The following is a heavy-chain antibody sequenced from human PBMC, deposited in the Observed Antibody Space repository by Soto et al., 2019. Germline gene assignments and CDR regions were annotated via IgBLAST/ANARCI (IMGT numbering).Heavy chain of an antibody. CDR3: ARDRALYSSGWAYYYYGMDV. Sequence: QVQLVQSGAEVKKPGASVKVSCKASGYTFTSYGISWVRQAPGQGLEWMGWISAYNGNTNYAQKLQGRVTMTTDTSTSTAYMELRRLRSDDTAVYYCARDRALYSSGWAYYYYGMDVWGQGTTVTVSS. J-gene: IGHJ6*02. CDR2: ISAYNGNT. CDR1: GYTFTSYG. D-gene: IGHD6-19*01. V-gene: IGHV1-18*04.